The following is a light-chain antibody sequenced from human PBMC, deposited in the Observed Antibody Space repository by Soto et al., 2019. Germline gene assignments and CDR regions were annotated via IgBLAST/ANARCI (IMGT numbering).Light chain of an antibody. Sequence: DIQMTQSPSSLSASVGDTVTITCRASHDINNFLAWYQQEPGKVPRLLIYAASTLHTGVPARFSGSGSGTDFTLTITSLQPEDVASYYCQKYSSAPLTFGGGTKVDIK. V-gene: IGKV1-27*01. CDR1: HDINNF. J-gene: IGKJ4*01. CDR2: AAS. CDR3: QKYSSAPLT.